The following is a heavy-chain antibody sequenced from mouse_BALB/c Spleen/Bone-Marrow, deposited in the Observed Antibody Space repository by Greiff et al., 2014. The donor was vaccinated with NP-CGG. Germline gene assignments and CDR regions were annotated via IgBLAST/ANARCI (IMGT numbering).Heavy chain of an antibody. Sequence: QVQLQQSAAELARPGASLKMSCKASGYTFTTYTMHWVKQRPGQGLEWIGYINPGSGYSEYNQKFKDKTTLTADKSSSTAYMQLSSLTSEDSAIYYCSRKVDGNYGTLFAYWGQGTLVTVSA. CDR3: SRKVDGNYGTLFAY. V-gene: IGHV1-4*02. CDR1: GYTFTTYT. J-gene: IGHJ3*01. D-gene: IGHD2-1*01. CDR2: INPGSGYS.